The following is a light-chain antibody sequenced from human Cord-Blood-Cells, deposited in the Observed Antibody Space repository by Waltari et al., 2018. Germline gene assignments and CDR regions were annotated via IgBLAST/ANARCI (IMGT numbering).Light chain of an antibody. CDR3: QQSYSTPWT. Sequence: DIQMTQSPSSLSASVGDRVTITCRASQSISSYLNWYQKKPGKAPNLLIYAASILQSGVPSRFSGSGSGTDFTLTISSLQPEDFATYYCQQSYSTPWTFGQGTKVEIK. CDR2: AAS. CDR1: QSISSY. J-gene: IGKJ1*01. V-gene: IGKV1-39*01.